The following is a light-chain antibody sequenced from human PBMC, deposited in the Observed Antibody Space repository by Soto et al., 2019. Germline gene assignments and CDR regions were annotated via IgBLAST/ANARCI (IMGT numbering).Light chain of an antibody. J-gene: IGKJ3*01. CDR2: GAS. Sequence: DIQMAQSPSSLSASVGDTITITCRASRTINTYLNWYQQKPGKAPKLLIFGASSLQSGVPSRFSGSGSRTDFTLTINSLQPEDVATYCCQQTSAAPFTFGPGTKVDIK. V-gene: IGKV1-39*01. CDR1: RTINTY. CDR3: QQTSAAPFT.